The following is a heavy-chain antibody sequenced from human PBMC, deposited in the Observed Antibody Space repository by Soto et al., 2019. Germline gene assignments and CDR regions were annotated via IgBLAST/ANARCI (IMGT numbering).Heavy chain of an antibody. Sequence: QVQLVESGGGVVQPGRSLRLSCAVSGFTVSTYGMHWVRQAPGKGLEWVAVISRDGGTKYYADSVKGRFTISRDNCRNTLLLEMNSLRSDDMAVSYCTGEVASGYWGQGTLVTVSS. V-gene: IGHV3-30*03. CDR1: GFTVSTYG. J-gene: IGHJ4*02. CDR2: ISRDGGTK. D-gene: IGHD2-8*02. CDR3: TGEVASGY.